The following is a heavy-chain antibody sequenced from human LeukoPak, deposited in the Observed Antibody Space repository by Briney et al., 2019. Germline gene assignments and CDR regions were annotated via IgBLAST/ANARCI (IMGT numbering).Heavy chain of an antibody. D-gene: IGHD3-3*01. CDR1: GYSISSGYY. CDR2: IYHSGST. V-gene: IGHV4-38-2*02. Sequence: SETLSLTCTVSGYSISSGYYWGWIRQPPGKGLEWIGSIYHSGSTYYNPSLKSRVTISVDTSKNQFSLKLSSVTAADTAVYYCARAKDFWSGYYTGGSNWYDPWGQGTLVTVS. CDR3: ARAKDFWSGYYTGGSNWYDP. J-gene: IGHJ5*02.